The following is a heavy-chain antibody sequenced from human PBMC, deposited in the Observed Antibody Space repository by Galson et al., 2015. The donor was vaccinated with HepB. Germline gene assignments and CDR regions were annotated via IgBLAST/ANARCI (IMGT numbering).Heavy chain of an antibody. D-gene: IGHD6-19*01. CDR2: IRNRANNYAT. CDR1: GFTFSGSG. CDR3: ARDPLALAVGKFPVYYYYYMDV. V-gene: IGHV3-73*01. Sequence: SLRLSCAASGFTFSGSGIHWVRLASGKGLEWVGRIRNRANNYATAYAASVRGRFTVSRDDSKNTAYLQMNSLRAEDTAVYYCARDPLALAVGKFPVYYYYYMDVWGKGTTVTVSS. J-gene: IGHJ6*03.